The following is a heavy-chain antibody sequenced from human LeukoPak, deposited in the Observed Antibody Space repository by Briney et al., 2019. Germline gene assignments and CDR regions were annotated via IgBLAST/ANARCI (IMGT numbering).Heavy chain of an antibody. V-gene: IGHV4-39*07. J-gene: IGHJ6*03. Sequence: GSLRLSCAASGFTFSSYEMNWVRQAPGKGLEWIGSIYYSGSTYYNPSLKSRVTISVDTSKNQFSLKLSSVTAADTAVYYCARFFSRTYYYMDVWGKGTTVTVSS. D-gene: IGHD2/OR15-2a*01. CDR3: ARFFSRTYYYMDV. CDR2: IYYSGST. CDR1: GFTFSSYE.